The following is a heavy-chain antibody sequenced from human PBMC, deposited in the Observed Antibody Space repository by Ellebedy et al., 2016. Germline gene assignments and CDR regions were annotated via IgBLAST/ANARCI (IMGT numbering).Heavy chain of an antibody. CDR1: GFSFSSYI. CDR3: VKDQSVTTNRYYNYYPMDV. V-gene: IGHV3-30*18. Sequence: GESLKISXAASGFSFSSYIMYWVRQAPGKGLEWVALISYDGRKQHYTDSVKGRFTVSRDNSREVLFLDMDSLRPDDTAVYFCVKDQSVTTNRYYNYYPMDVWGPGTAVTVSS. J-gene: IGHJ6*02. CDR2: ISYDGRKQ. D-gene: IGHD1-14*01.